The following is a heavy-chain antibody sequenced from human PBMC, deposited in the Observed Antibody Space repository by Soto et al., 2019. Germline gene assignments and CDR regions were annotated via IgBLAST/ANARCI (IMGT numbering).Heavy chain of an antibody. CDR3: ARDYYGLDY. CDR1: GFTFSSYG. V-gene: IGHV3-33*01. Sequence: QVQLVESGGGVVQPGRSLRLSCAASGFTFSSYGMHWVRQAPGKGLEWVAVIWYDGSNKYYADSAKGRFTISRDNSKNTLYLQMNSLRAEDTAVYYCARDYYGLDYWGQGTLVTVSS. J-gene: IGHJ4*02. D-gene: IGHD3-10*01. CDR2: IWYDGSNK.